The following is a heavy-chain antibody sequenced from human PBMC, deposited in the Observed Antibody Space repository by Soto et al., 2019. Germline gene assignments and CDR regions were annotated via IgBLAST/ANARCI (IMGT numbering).Heavy chain of an antibody. CDR2: ISWDGGST. D-gene: IGHD7-27*01. Sequence: EVQLVESGGDVVQPGGSLRLSCAASGFTFEDYTIHWVRQAPGKGLEWVSLISWDGGSTYFADYVKGRFTISRDNNNNSLYLQLNSLKTEDTAFYYCAKDGSQKDGDGNWLASWGQGTLVTVSS. V-gene: IGHV3-43*01. CDR1: GFTFEDYT. J-gene: IGHJ5*01. CDR3: AKDGSQKDGDGNWLAS.